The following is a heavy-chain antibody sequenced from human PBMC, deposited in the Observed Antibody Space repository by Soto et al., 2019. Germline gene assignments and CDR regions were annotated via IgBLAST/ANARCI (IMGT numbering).Heavy chain of an antibody. Sequence: SETLSLTCTVSGGSISSYYWSWIRQPPGKGLEWIGYIYYSGSTNYNPSLKSRVTISVDTSKNQFSLKLSSVTAADTAVYYCARAYHGVITWFDPWGQGTLVTVSS. V-gene: IGHV4-59*01. CDR1: GGSISSYY. D-gene: IGHD3-22*01. CDR2: IYYSGST. J-gene: IGHJ5*02. CDR3: ARAYHGVITWFDP.